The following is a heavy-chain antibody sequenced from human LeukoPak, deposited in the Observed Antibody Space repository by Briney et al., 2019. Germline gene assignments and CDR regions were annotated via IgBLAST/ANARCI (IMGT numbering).Heavy chain of an antibody. D-gene: IGHD3-3*01. J-gene: IGHJ6*03. Sequence: SETLSLTCTVSGGSISSSSYYWGWIRQPPGKGLEWIGSIYYSGSTYYNPSLKSRVTISVDTSKNQFSLKLSSVTAADTAVYYCARGLWSGYYFGDHNYYYMDVWGEGTTVTVSS. CDR1: GGSISSSSYY. CDR2: IYYSGST. V-gene: IGHV4-39*07. CDR3: ARGLWSGYYFGDHNYYYMDV.